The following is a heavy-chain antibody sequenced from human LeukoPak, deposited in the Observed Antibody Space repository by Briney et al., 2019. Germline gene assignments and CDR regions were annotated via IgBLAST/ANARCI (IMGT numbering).Heavy chain of an antibody. V-gene: IGHV4-30-4*01. Sequence: SQTLSLTCTVSGGSISSGDYYWSWIRQPPGKGLEWIGCIYYSGSTYYNPSLKSRVTISVDTSKNQFSLKLSSVTAADTAVYYCARAKGVVVVPAAIRVGDWFDPWGQGTLVTVSS. CDR1: GGSISSGDYY. J-gene: IGHJ5*02. D-gene: IGHD2-2*02. CDR3: ARAKGVVVVPAAIRVGDWFDP. CDR2: IYYSGST.